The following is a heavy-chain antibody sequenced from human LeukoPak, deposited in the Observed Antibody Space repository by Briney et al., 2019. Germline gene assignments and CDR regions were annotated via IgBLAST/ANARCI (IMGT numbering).Heavy chain of an antibody. CDR3: AKDGEYYYDSSGYSYYFDY. CDR2: ISWNSGSI. J-gene: IGHJ4*02. V-gene: IGHV3-9*01. D-gene: IGHD3-22*01. Sequence: PGGSLRLSCAASGFTFDDYAMHWVRHAPGKGLEWVSGISWNSGSIGYADSVKGRFTISRDNAKNSLYLQMNSLRAEDTALYYCAKDGEYYYDSSGYSYYFDYWGQGTLVTVSS. CDR1: GFTFDDYA.